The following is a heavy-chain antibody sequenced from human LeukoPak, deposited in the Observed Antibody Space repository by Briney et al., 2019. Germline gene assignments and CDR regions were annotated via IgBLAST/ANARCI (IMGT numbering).Heavy chain of an antibody. D-gene: IGHD6-13*01. CDR1: GFTFDDYA. CDR3: AKGIAAAGTRGFDY. CDR2: ISWNSGSI. V-gene: IGHV3-9*01. Sequence: GGSLRLSCAASGFTFDDYAMHWVRQAPGKGLEWVSGISWNSGSIGYADSVKGRFTISRDNAKNSLYLQMNSLRAEDTALYYCAKGIAAAGTRGFDYWGQGTLVTVSS. J-gene: IGHJ4*02.